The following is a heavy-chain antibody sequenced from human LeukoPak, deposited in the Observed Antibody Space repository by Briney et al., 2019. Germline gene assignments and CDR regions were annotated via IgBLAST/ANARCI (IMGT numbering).Heavy chain of an antibody. CDR2: IWYDGSNK. D-gene: IGHD3-3*01. CDR3: ARGGPEWPLDY. Sequence: GGSLILSCAASGFSFSTYGMLWVRQAPGKGLEWVAVIWYDGSNKYYADSVKGRFTISRDNSKNTLYLQMNSLRVEDTAVYYCARGGPEWPLDYWGQGTLVTVST. V-gene: IGHV3-33*01. J-gene: IGHJ4*02. CDR1: GFSFSTYG.